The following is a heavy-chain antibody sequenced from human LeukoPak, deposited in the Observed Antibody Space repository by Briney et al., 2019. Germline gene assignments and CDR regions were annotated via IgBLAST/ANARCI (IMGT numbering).Heavy chain of an antibody. D-gene: IGHD3-22*01. CDR1: GGTFSSYA. J-gene: IGHJ4*02. V-gene: IGHV1-69*13. CDR2: IIPIFGTA. Sequence: ASVKVSCKXSGGTFSSYAISWVRQAPGQGLEWMGGIIPIFGTANYAQKFQGRVTITADESTSTAYMELSSLRSEDTAVYYCARDYDSSGPLDYWGQGTLVTVSS. CDR3: ARDYDSSGPLDY.